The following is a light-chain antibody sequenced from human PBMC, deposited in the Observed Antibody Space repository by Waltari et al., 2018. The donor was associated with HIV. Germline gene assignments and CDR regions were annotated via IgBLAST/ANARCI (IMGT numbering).Light chain of an antibody. V-gene: IGLV1-47*01. Sequence: QSVLTQPPSVSGTPGQRVTISCSGSTSNIGSNYVYWYQQLPETAPKLLIYRDNQRPSGVPDRFSGSKSGTSASLAINGLRSEDEADYYCAAWDDTLSGQGVVGGGTKLTVL. CDR1: TSNIGSNY. J-gene: IGLJ2*01. CDR2: RDN. CDR3: AAWDDTLSGQGV.